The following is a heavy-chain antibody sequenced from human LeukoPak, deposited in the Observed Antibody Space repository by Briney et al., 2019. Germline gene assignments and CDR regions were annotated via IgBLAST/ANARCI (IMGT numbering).Heavy chain of an antibody. CDR1: GGSFSGYY. CDR3: ARAPSPMIVVVPTGWYGMDV. CDR2: INHSGST. D-gene: IGHD3-22*01. V-gene: IGHV4-34*01. Sequence: SETLSLTCAVYGGSFSGYYWSWIRQPPGKGLEWIGEINHSGSTNYNPSLKSRVTISVDTSENQFSLKLSSVTAADTAVYYCARAPSPMIVVVPTGWYGMDVWGQGTTVTVSS. J-gene: IGHJ6*02.